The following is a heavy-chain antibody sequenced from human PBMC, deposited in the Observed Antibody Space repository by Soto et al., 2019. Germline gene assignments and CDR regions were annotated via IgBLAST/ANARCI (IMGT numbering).Heavy chain of an antibody. CDR1: GGSFSGYY. Sequence: SETLSLTCAVYGGSFSGYYWGWIRQPPGKGLEWIGEINHSGSTNYNPSLKSRVTISVDTSKNQFSLKLSSVTAADTAVYYCARGPVGDGHYWGQGTLVTVSS. CDR3: ARGPVGDGHY. CDR2: INHSGST. V-gene: IGHV4-34*01. D-gene: IGHD1-26*01. J-gene: IGHJ4*02.